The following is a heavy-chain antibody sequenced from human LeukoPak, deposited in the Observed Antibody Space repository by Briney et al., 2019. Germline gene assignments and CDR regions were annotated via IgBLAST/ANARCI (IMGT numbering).Heavy chain of an antibody. CDR2: IYYSGST. V-gene: IGHV4-59*08. J-gene: IGHJ5*02. D-gene: IGHD3-3*01. Sequence: PSETLSLTCTVSGGPISSYYWSWIRQPPGKGLEWIGYIYYSGSTNYNPSPKSRVTISVDTSKNQFSLKLSSVTAADTAVYYCARKVCVSGYYTEWFDPWGQGTLVTVSS. CDR1: GGPISSYY. CDR3: ARKVCVSGYYTEWFDP.